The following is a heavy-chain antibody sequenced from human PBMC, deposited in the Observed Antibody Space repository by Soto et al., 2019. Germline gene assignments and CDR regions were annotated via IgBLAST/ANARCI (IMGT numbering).Heavy chain of an antibody. CDR1: GYTFTGYY. CDR2: INPNSGGT. Sequence: AAVNVSCKASGYTFTGYYMHWVRQAPGQGLEWMGWINPNSGGTNYAQKFQGWVTMTRDTSISTAYMELSRLRSDDTAVYYCARDQGGSSGPKGGYYGMDVWGQGTTVTVSS. D-gene: IGHD6-19*01. V-gene: IGHV1-2*04. J-gene: IGHJ6*02. CDR3: ARDQGGSSGPKGGYYGMDV.